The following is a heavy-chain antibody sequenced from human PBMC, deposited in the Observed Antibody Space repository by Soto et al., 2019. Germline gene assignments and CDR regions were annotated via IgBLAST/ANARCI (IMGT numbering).Heavy chain of an antibody. CDR3: ARDTYYEFWSGYLTPNWFDP. V-gene: IGHV1-18*01. J-gene: IGHJ5*02. Sequence: ASVKVSCKASGYTFTSYGISWVRQAPGQGLEWMGWISAYNGNTNYAQKLQGRVTMTTDTSTSTAYMELRSLRSDDTAVYYCARDTYYEFWSGYLTPNWFDPWGQGTLVTVAS. CDR2: ISAYNGNT. D-gene: IGHD3-3*01. CDR1: GYTFTSYG.